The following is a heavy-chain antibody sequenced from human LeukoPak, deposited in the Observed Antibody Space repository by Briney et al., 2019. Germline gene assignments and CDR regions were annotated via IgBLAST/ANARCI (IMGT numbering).Heavy chain of an antibody. CDR2: INHSGST. CDR3: ARDKGSSGLDY. D-gene: IGHD6-25*01. CDR1: GGSFSGYY. Sequence: SETLSLTCAVYGGSFSGYYWSWIRQPPGKGLEWIGEINHSGSTNYNPSLKSRVTISVDTSKNQFSLELSSVTAADTAVYYCARDKGSSGLDYWGQGTLVTVSS. J-gene: IGHJ4*02. V-gene: IGHV4-34*01.